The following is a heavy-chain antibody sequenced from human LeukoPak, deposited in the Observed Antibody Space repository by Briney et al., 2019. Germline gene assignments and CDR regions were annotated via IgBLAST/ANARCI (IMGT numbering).Heavy chain of an antibody. J-gene: IGHJ4*02. CDR3: ARSGYCSSISCYTALDY. Sequence: GGSLRLSCAASGFTFSSYGMHWVRQAPGKGLEWVAVIWYDGSNKYYADSVKGRFTISRDNSKNTLYLQMNSLRAEDTAVYYCARSGYCSSISCYTALDYWGQGTLVTVSS. D-gene: IGHD2-2*02. V-gene: IGHV3-33*01. CDR1: GFTFSSYG. CDR2: IWYDGSNK.